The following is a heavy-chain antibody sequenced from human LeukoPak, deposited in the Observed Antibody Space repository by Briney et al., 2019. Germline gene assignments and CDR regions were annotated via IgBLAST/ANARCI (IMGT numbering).Heavy chain of an antibody. V-gene: IGHV3-48*01. Sequence: GGSLRLSCAASGFTFSSCSMNWVRQAPGKGLEWVSYISSSSSTIYYADSVKGRFTISRDNAKNSLYLQMNSLRAEDTAVYYCARDESTYYYDSSGYTYYFDYWGQGTLATVSS. J-gene: IGHJ4*02. CDR2: ISSSSSTI. CDR1: GFTFSSCS. D-gene: IGHD3-22*01. CDR3: ARDESTYYYDSSGYTYYFDY.